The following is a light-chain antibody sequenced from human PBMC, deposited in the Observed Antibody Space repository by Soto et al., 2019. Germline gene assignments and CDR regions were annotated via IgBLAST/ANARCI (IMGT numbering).Light chain of an antibody. J-gene: IGLJ1*01. CDR3: QSYDSSNRYV. Sequence: NFMLTQPHSVSESPGKTVTISCTRSSGSIASNYVQWYQQRPGSSPTTVIYEDNQRPSGVPDRFSGSIDSSSNSASLTISGLKTEDEADYYFQSYDSSNRYVFGTGTKLTVL. V-gene: IGLV6-57*01. CDR2: EDN. CDR1: SGSIASNY.